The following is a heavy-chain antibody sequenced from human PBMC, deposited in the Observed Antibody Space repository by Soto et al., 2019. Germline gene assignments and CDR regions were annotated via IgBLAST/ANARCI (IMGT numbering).Heavy chain of an antibody. V-gene: IGHV3-11*01. D-gene: IGHD5-12*01. CDR2: ISSSGTTI. Sequence: QVQLVESGGGLVKPGGSLRLSCAASGFTFSDYSMNWVRQTPGKGLEWVSFISSSGTTIFYADSVRGRFTISRDNTKNSLFLQMDSLRAEDTAVYVCATPPGGYDRHNYYYHTRDVWGQGTTVTVSS. J-gene: IGHJ6*02. CDR3: ATPPGGYDRHNYYYHTRDV. CDR1: GFTFSDYS.